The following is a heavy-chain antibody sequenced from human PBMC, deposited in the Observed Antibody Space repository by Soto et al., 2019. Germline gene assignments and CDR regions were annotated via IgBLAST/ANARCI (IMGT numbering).Heavy chain of an antibody. J-gene: IGHJ5*02. CDR3: ARLAVARAVSAWFDP. Sequence: QVPLQESGPGLVKPSETLSLTCTVSGDSINSYYLSWIRQPAGKGLVWVRGIYISGTTDYNPSLRSRVTMSVATSKNQFSLKLTSVTAADTAVYYCARLAVARAVSAWFDPWGQGTLVTVSS. D-gene: IGHD2-15*01. V-gene: IGHV4-4*07. CDR2: IYISGTT. CDR1: GDSINSYY.